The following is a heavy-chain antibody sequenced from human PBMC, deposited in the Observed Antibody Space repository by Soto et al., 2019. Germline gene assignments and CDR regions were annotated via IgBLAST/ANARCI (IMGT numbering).Heavy chain of an antibody. Sequence: QVQLQESGPGLVKPSETLSLTCTVSGDSISSGGYYWSWIRQHPGEGLEWIAYIYYRGNAYYNPSLKSRXXIXIXXSQNQFYLKLSSVTAADTAVYSCARGPRSTRYFDLWGRGTLVTVSS. CDR2: IYYRGNA. CDR1: GDSISSGGYY. V-gene: IGHV4-31*03. D-gene: IGHD2-8*01. J-gene: IGHJ2*01. CDR3: ARGPRSTRYFDL.